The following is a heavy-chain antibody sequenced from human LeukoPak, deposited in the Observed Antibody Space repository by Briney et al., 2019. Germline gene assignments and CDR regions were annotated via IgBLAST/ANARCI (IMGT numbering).Heavy chain of an antibody. Sequence: SETLSLTCAVSGGSISSGGYSWGWIQQPPGKGLEWIGYIYHSGSTYYNPSLKSRVTISVDRSKNQSSLKLSSVTAADPAVYYCCCQYYGSGGYYPAIDYWGQGTLVTVSS. CDR1: GGSISSGGYS. CDR3: CCQYYGSGGYYPAIDY. V-gene: IGHV4-30-2*01. CDR2: IYHSGST. D-gene: IGHD3-10*01. J-gene: IGHJ4*02.